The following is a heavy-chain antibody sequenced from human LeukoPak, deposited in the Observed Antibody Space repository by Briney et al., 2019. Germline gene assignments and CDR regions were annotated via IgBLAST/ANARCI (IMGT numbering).Heavy chain of an antibody. V-gene: IGHV1-2*02. CDR3: ARGFDISGAYSGPPDY. Sequence: ASVKVSCKASGYTFTGYYLHWVRQAPGQGPEWMGWMNPNSGGTKYAQKLQGRVSMTRDTSISTIYMELSRLRSEDTAVYYCARGFDISGAYSGPPDYWGQGTLVTVSS. CDR1: GYTFTGYY. D-gene: IGHD3-22*01. J-gene: IGHJ4*02. CDR2: MNPNSGGT.